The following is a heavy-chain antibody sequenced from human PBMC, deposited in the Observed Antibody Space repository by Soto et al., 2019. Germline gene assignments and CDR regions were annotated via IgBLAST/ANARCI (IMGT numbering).Heavy chain of an antibody. CDR3: ARGHSLGGAKAKDAFDI. D-gene: IGHD1-26*01. Sequence: GGSLRLSCAASGFTFSSYSMNWVRQAPGKGLEWVSSISSSSSYIYYADSVKGRFTISRDTAKNSMYLQMNSLRAEDTGVYYCARGHSLGGAKAKDAFDIWGQGTMVTVSS. J-gene: IGHJ3*02. CDR2: ISSSSSYI. V-gene: IGHV3-21*01. CDR1: GFTFSSYS.